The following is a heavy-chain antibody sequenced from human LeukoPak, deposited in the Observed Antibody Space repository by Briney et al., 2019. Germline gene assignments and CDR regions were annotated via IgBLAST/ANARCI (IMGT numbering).Heavy chain of an antibody. CDR1: GFTLSSYW. CDR2: IKQDGSEK. CDR3: AKDKGHGSGSMMDY. V-gene: IGHV3-7*03. Sequence: GGSLRPSCAASGFTLSSYWMSWVREAPGKGLEWVANIKQDGSEKYYVDSVKGRFTISRDNAKNSLYLQMNSLRAEDTAVYYCAKDKGHGSGSMMDYWGQGTLVTVSS. D-gene: IGHD3-10*01. J-gene: IGHJ4*02.